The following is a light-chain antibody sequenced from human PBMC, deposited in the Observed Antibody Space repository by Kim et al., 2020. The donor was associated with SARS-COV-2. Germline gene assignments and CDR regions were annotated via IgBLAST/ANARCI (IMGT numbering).Light chain of an antibody. CDR2: NTV. Sequence: QAVVTQEPSLTVSPGGTVTLTCASSSGAVTSAHYPNWVQQKPGQAPTTLIYNTVNKHSSTPARFSGSLLGGKAALTLSDVQPADEAEYYCLLYYDGTNVFGTGTKVTVL. CDR3: LLYYDGTNV. V-gene: IGLV7-43*01. CDR1: SGAVTSAHY. J-gene: IGLJ1*01.